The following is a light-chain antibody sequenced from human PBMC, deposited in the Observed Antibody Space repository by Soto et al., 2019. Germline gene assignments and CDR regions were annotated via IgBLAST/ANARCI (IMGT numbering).Light chain of an antibody. CDR1: QSVSRGY. CDR2: GAS. CDR3: QHYGNSPT. Sequence: EIVLTQSTGTLSLSPGDGATLSCRASQSVSRGYLAWYQQKPGQAPRLLIYGASRRAGGIPDRFSGSGSGTDFTLSISRLEPEDFAVYWCQHYGNSPTFGQGTRGQIK. J-gene: IGKJ1*01. V-gene: IGKV3-20*01.